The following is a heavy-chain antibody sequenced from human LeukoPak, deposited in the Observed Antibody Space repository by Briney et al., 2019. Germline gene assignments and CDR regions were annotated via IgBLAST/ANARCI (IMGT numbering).Heavy chain of an antibody. CDR3: ARDSPGNWPFDY. J-gene: IGHJ4*02. V-gene: IGHV1-24*01. CDR1: GYTLTELS. Sequence: ASVKVSCKVSGYTLTELSMHWVRQAPGKGLEWMGGFDPEDGETIYAQKFQGRVTMTEDTSTDTAYMELSSLRSEDTAVYYCARDSPGNWPFDYWGQGTLVTVSS. CDR2: FDPEDGET. D-gene: IGHD1-20*01.